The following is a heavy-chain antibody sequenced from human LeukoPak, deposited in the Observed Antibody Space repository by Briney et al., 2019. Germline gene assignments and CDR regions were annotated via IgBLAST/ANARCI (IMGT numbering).Heavy chain of an antibody. Sequence: GRSLRLSCAASGFTFSSYGMHWVRQAPGKGLEWVAVISYDGSNKYYADSVKGRFTISRDNSKNTLHLQMNSLRAEDTAVYYCAKGDILTGYYEGLDYWGQGTLVTVSS. J-gene: IGHJ4*02. V-gene: IGHV3-30*18. CDR2: ISYDGSNK. D-gene: IGHD3-9*01. CDR1: GFTFSSYG. CDR3: AKGDILTGYYEGLDY.